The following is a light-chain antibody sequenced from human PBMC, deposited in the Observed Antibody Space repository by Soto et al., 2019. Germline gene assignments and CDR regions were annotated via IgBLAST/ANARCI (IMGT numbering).Light chain of an antibody. J-gene: IGLJ1*01. Sequence: QSVLTQPASVSGSPGQSITISCTGTSSDVGGYNYVSWYQQHPGKAPKLMIYEVSNRPSGVSNRFSGSKSGNTASLTISGLQADDEADYYCSSFTANSPLYVFATGTKLTVL. CDR3: SSFTANSPLYV. V-gene: IGLV2-14*01. CDR1: SSDVGGYNY. CDR2: EVS.